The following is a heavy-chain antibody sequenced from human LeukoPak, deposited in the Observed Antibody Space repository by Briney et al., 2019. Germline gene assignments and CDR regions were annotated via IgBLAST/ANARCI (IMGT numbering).Heavy chain of an antibody. CDR3: GRDALVGYFSYYYMDV. V-gene: IGHV4-59*11. D-gene: IGHD2-15*01. CDR2: ISNSGST. Sequence: SETLSLTCTVSGGAITSHYWTWIRQSPVKGLGWIGVISNSGSTSYNPSLKSRVTISIDTSKNQFSLKLSSVTAADTAVYYCGRDALVGYFSYYYMDVWGKGTTVTVSS. CDR1: GGAITSHY. J-gene: IGHJ6*03.